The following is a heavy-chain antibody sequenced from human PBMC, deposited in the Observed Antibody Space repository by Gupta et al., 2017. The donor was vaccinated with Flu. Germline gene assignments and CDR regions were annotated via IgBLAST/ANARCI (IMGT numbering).Heavy chain of an antibody. CDR2: INQDSTTT. V-gene: IGHV3-7*01. J-gene: IGHJ3*02. CDR3: VRDPESSAFDI. Sequence: EVKLVQTGGALVAHGGSLRLSCVASGFTFRSSWMRWVRQFQGAGLEFVANINQDSTTTNDVGSVKGRFTISRDNAKNSVYLQMDSLRVDDTATYYCVRDPESSAFDIWGQGTMVTVSS. D-gene: IGHD1-7*01. CDR1: GFTFRSSW.